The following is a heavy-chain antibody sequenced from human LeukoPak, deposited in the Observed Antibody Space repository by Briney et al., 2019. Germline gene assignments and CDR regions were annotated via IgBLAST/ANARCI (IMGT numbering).Heavy chain of an antibody. J-gene: IGHJ4*02. CDR3: ARHYTSRDGYNVYFDY. Sequence: SETLSLTCTVSGGSISSSRYYWGWIRQPPGQGLEWVGSIYYSGSTYYNPSLKSRVTISVDTSKNQFSLKLSSVTAADTAVYYCARHYTSRDGYNVYFDYWGQGTLVTVSS. CDR1: GGSISSSRYY. D-gene: IGHD5-12*01. CDR2: IYYSGST. V-gene: IGHV4-39*01.